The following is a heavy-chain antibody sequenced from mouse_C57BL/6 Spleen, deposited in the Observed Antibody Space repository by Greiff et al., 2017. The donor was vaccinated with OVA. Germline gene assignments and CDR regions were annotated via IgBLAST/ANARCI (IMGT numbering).Heavy chain of an antibody. Sequence: QVQLKQPGAELVMPGASVKLSCKASGYTFTSYWMHWVKQRPGQGLEWIGEIDPSDSYTNYNQKFKGKSTLTVDKSSSTAYMQLSSLTSEDSAVYYCARKGFHYYFDYWGQGTTLTVSS. J-gene: IGHJ2*01. V-gene: IGHV1-69*01. CDR2: IDPSDSYT. D-gene: IGHD1-2*01. CDR3: ARKGFHYYFDY. CDR1: GYTFTSYW.